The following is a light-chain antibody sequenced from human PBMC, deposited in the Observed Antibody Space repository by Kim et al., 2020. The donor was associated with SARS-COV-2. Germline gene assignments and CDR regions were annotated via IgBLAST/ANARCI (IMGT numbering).Light chain of an antibody. CDR2: GTN. CDR1: SGTVSESNY. V-gene: IGLV8-61*01. CDR3: ALHIGSGPWM. Sequence: GGTVTLDCGLTSGTVSESNYPGWVRRTHEQDPRTLFPGTNTRSTGVPGRFFGAILGNKAALSITGAREDDECDYYCALHIGSGPWMFGGGTQLTVL. J-gene: IGLJ3*02.